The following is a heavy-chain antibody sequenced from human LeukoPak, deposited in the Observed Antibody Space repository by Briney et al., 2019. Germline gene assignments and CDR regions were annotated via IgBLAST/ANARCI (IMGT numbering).Heavy chain of an antibody. D-gene: IGHD2-15*01. CDR3: ARDTCSGASCYLGNY. CDR2: ISTYNGNT. V-gene: IGHV1-18*01. Sequence: ASVKVSCKASGYTFTSYGISWVRQAPGQGLEWMGWISTYNGNTNYGQKLQGRVTMTTDTSTSAAYMELRSLRSDDTAVYYCARDTCSGASCYLGNYWGQGTLVTVSS. J-gene: IGHJ4*02. CDR1: GYTFTSYG.